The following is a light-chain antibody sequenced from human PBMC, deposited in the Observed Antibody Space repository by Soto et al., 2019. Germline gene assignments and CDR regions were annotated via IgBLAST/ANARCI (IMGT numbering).Light chain of an antibody. V-gene: IGLV1-44*01. CDR3: AAWDDSLNGVV. CDR2: SNN. J-gene: IGLJ2*01. CDR1: SSNLRSYT. Sequence: QSVLTQPPSASGTPGQTVNISSSGSSSNLRSYTVNWYQQLPGTAPKLLIYSNNQRPSGVPDRFSGSKSGTSASLAISGLQSEDEADYYCAAWDDSLNGVVFGGGTKLTVL.